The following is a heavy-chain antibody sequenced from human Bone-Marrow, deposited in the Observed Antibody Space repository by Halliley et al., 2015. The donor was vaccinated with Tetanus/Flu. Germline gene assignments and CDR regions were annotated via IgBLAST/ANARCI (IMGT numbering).Heavy chain of an antibody. D-gene: IGHD4-4*01. V-gene: IGHV4-31*02. CDR3: ARDGSKSGRHSPFDS. CDR2: IYYNGNP. J-gene: IGHJ4*02. Sequence: IGYIYYNGNPYYNPSLASRVTISIDPSKSLFSLKLNSVTAADPAVYYCARDGSKSGRHSPFDSWGQGSLVTVSS.